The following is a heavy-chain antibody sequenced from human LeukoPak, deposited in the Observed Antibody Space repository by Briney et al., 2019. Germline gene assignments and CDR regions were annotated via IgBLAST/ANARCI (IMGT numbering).Heavy chain of an antibody. CDR3: ARDFGDIVVVPAALSPPGY. CDR2: INPNSGGT. V-gene: IGHV1-2*07. Sequence: ASVKVSCKASGYTFTGYYMHWVRQAPGQGLEWMGWINPNSGGTNYAHKFQGRVTMTRDTPISTAYMELSRLRSDDTAVYYCARDFGDIVVVPAALSPPGYWGQGTLVTVSS. CDR1: GYTFTGYY. J-gene: IGHJ4*02. D-gene: IGHD2-2*01.